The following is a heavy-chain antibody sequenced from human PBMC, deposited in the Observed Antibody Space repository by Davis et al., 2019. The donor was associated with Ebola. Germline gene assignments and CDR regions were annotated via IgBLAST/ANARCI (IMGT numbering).Heavy chain of an antibody. V-gene: IGHV4-34*01. CDR2: INHSGST. CDR1: GGSFSGYY. D-gene: IGHD1-26*01. Sequence: PGGSLRLSCAVYGGSFSGYYWSWIRQPPGKGLEWIGEINHSGSTNYNPSRKSRVTISVDTSKNQFSLKLSAVTAADTAVYYCARGGSTSWFDPWGQGTLVTVSS. CDR3: ARGGSTSWFDP. J-gene: IGHJ5*02.